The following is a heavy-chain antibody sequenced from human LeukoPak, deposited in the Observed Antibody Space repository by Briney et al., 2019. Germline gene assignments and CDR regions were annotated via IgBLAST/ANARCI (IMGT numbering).Heavy chain of an antibody. CDR2: ISAYNGNT. Sequence: ASVKVSCKASGYTFTSYGISWVRQAPGQGLEWMGWISAYNGNTNYAQKLQGRVTMTTDTSTSTAYMELRSLRSDDTAVYYCARGEYYYGSGSPWQYYFDYWGQGTLVTVSS. CDR3: ARGEYYYGSGSPWQYYFDY. CDR1: GYTFTSYG. V-gene: IGHV1-18*01. J-gene: IGHJ4*02. D-gene: IGHD3-10*01.